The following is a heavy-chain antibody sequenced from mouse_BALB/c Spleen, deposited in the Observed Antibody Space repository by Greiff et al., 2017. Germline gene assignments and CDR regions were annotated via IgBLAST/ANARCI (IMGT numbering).Heavy chain of an antibody. CDR2: INPSNGRT. CDR1: GYTFTSYW. V-gene: IGHV1S81*02. CDR3: ARRDYRYNY. D-gene: IGHD2-14*01. Sequence: QVQLKQPGAELVKPGASVKLSCKASGYTFTSYWMHWVKQRPGQGLEWIGEINPSNGRTNYNEKFKSKATLTVDKSSSTAYMQLSSLTSEDSAVYYCARRDYRYNYWGQGTTLTVSS. J-gene: IGHJ2*01.